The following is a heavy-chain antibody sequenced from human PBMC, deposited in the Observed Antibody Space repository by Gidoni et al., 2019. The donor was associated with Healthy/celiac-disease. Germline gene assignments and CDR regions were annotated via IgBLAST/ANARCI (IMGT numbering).Heavy chain of an antibody. V-gene: IGHV4-61*02. CDR1: VGSISSGSYY. CDR2: IYTSGST. Sequence: QVQLQESGPGLVKPSQTLSLTCTVSVGSISSGSYYWSWIRQPAGKGLEWIGRIYTSGSTNYNPSLKSRVTMSVDTSKNQFSLKLSSVTAADTAVYYCARTNYGDLLDYWGQGTLVTVSS. D-gene: IGHD4-17*01. J-gene: IGHJ4*02. CDR3: ARTNYGDLLDY.